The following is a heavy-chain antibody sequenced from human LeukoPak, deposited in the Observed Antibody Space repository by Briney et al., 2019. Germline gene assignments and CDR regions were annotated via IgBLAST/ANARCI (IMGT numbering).Heavy chain of an antibody. D-gene: IGHD3-16*02. V-gene: IGHV4-38-2*02. J-gene: IGHJ4*02. CDR1: GYSISSGYY. Sequence: PSETLSLTCTVSGYSISSGYYWGWIRQPPGKGLEWIGSTYHSGSTYYNPSLKSRVTISVDTSKNQFSLKLSSVTAADTAVYYCARVYDYVWGSYRAVFDYWGQGTLVTVSS. CDR2: TYHSGST. CDR3: ARVYDYVWGSYRAVFDY.